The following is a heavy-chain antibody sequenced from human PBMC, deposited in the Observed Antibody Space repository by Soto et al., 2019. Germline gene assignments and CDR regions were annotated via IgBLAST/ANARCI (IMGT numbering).Heavy chain of an antibody. CDR2: ISAYNGNT. D-gene: IGHD3-22*01. Sequence: ASVKVSCKASGYTFTSYGISWVRQAPGQGLEWMGWISAYNGNTNYAQKLQGRVTMTTDTSTSTAYMELRSLRSDDTAVYYCARVRDYYDSSGYYVDYWGQGALVTVSS. CDR1: GYTFTSYG. V-gene: IGHV1-18*01. J-gene: IGHJ4*02. CDR3: ARVRDYYDSSGYYVDY.